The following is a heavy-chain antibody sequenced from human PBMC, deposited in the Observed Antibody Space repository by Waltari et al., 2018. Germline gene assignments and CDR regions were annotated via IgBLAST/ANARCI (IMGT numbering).Heavy chain of an antibody. V-gene: IGHV1-2*06. CDR1: GYTFTGYY. CDR3: ARKYYYGSGSYDKDAFDI. CDR2: INPNSGGT. J-gene: IGHJ3*02. Sequence: QVQLVQSGAEVKKPGASVKVSCKASGYTFTGYYMHWVRQAPGQGLEWMGRINPNSGGTNYAQKFQGRVTMTRDTSISTAYMELSRLRSDDTAVYYCARKYYYGSGSYDKDAFDIWGQGTMVTVSS. D-gene: IGHD3-10*01.